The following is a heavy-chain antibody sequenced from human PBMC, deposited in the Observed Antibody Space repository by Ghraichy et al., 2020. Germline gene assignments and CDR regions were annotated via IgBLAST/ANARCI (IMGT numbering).Heavy chain of an antibody. J-gene: IGHJ4*02. CDR1: GGSISSYY. Sequence: SETLSLTCTVSGGSISSYYWSWIRQPPGKGLEWIGYIYYSGSTNYNPSLKSRVTISVDTSKNQFSLKLSSVTAADTAVYYCARVSGVRGGSRVDPFYFDYWGQGTLVTVSS. V-gene: IGHV4-59*01. D-gene: IGHD3-10*01. CDR3: ARVSGVRGGSRVDPFYFDY. CDR2: IYYSGST.